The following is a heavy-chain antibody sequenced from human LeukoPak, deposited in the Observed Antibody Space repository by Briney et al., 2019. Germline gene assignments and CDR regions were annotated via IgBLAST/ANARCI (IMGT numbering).Heavy chain of an antibody. V-gene: IGHV3-23*01. CDR2: ISGSGGST. D-gene: IGHD6-13*01. J-gene: IGHJ1*01. CDR3: ARGSSSWSPIKPVYFQH. Sequence: PGGSLRLSCAASGVTFSSYAMSWVRQAPGKGLEWVSAISGSGGSTYYADSVKGRFTISRDNSKNTLYLQMNSLRAEDTAVYYCARGSSSWSPIKPVYFQHWGQGTLVTVSS. CDR1: GVTFSSYA.